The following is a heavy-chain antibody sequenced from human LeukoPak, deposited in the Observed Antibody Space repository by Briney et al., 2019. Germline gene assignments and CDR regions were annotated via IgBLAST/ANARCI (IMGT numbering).Heavy chain of an antibody. J-gene: IGHJ3*02. CDR3: ARVPREIASI. V-gene: IGHV1-8*01. CDR1: GYTFTSYD. Sequence: ASVKVSCKASGYTFTSYDINWVRQATGQGLEWMGYMNPASGNTGYAQKFQGRVTMTTDASISTAYMELSSLRSEDTAVYYCARVPREIASIWGQGTMVTVSS. D-gene: IGHD3-16*02. CDR2: MNPASGNT.